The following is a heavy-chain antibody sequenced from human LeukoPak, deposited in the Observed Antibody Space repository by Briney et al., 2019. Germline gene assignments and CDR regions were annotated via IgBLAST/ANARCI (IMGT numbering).Heavy chain of an antibody. Sequence: GASVKVSCKASGGTFSSYAISWVRQAPGQGLEWMGGIIPIFGTANYAQKFQGRVTITADKSTSTAYMELSSLRSEDTAVYYCVRGRDWNYNFDPWGQGTLVTVSS. J-gene: IGHJ5*02. D-gene: IGHD1-7*01. CDR3: VRGRDWNYNFDP. V-gene: IGHV1-69*06. CDR2: IIPIFGTA. CDR1: GGTFSSYA.